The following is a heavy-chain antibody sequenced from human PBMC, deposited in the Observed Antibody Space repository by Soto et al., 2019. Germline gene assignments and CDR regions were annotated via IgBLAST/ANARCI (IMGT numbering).Heavy chain of an antibody. CDR3: ARGAEADTAVGY. CDR1: GGSISSGGYY. V-gene: IGHV4-31*03. CDR2: IYYSGST. J-gene: IGHJ4*01. D-gene: IGHD6-13*01. Sequence: SETLSLTCTVSGGSISSGGYYWSWIRQHPGKGLEWIGYIYYSGSTYYNPSLKSRVTISVDTSKNQFSLKLSSVTAADTAVYDCARGAEADTAVGYWGQEPWSPSPQ.